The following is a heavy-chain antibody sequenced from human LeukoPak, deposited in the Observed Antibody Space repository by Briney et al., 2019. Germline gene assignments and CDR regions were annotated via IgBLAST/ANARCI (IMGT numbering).Heavy chain of an antibody. CDR1: GFTFSSYE. J-gene: IGHJ3*02. V-gene: IGHV3-48*03. CDR3: ARGFAWIVVVPAAMGDAFDI. CDR2: ISSSGSTI. Sequence: PGGSLRLSCAASGFTFSSYEMNWVRQAPGKGLEWVSYISSSGSTIYYADSVKGRFTISRDNAKNSLYLQMNSLRAEDTAVYYCARGFAWIVVVPAAMGDAFDIWGRGTMVTVSS. D-gene: IGHD2-2*01.